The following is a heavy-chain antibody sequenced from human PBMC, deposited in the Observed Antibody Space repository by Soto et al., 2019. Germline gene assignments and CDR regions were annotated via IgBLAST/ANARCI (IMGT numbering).Heavy chain of an antibody. CDR3: ARQGGRRSPYYYYGMDV. J-gene: IGHJ6*02. V-gene: IGHV4-39*01. CDR2: IYYSGST. D-gene: IGHD3-16*01. Sequence: KASETLSLTCTVSGGSISSSSYYWGWIRQPPGKGLEWIGSIYYSGSTYYNPSLKSRVTISVDTSKNQFSLKLSSVTAADTAVYYCARQGGRRSPYYYYGMDVWGQGTTVTVSS. CDR1: GGSISSSSYY.